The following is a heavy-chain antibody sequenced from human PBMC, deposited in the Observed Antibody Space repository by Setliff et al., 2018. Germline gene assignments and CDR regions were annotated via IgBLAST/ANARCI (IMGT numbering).Heavy chain of an antibody. D-gene: IGHD1-26*01. CDR3: ARDREGIIVGVPSV. V-gene: IGHV1-18*01. CDR2: IIAYNGNT. CDR1: GYGFITFG. J-gene: IGHJ4*02. Sequence: ASVKVSCKTSGYGFITFGMSWVRQAPGQGLEWMGWIIAYNGNTNYAQKHQGRVTMTTDTSTNTAYMELRSLRSDDTAVHYCARDREGIIVGVPSVWGQGTLVTVSS.